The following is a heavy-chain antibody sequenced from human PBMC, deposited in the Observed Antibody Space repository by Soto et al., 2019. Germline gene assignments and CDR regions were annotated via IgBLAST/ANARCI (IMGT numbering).Heavy chain of an antibody. D-gene: IGHD2-2*01. CDR1: GFTFSSYA. V-gene: IGHV3-23*01. Sequence: GGSLRLSCAASGFTFSSYAMSWVRQAPGKGLEWVSAISGSGGSTYYADSVKGRFTISGDNSKNTLYLQMNSLRAEDTAVYYCAKRFVPAAMLSAIDYWGQGTLVTVSS. J-gene: IGHJ4*02. CDR3: AKRFVPAAMLSAIDY. CDR2: ISGSGGST.